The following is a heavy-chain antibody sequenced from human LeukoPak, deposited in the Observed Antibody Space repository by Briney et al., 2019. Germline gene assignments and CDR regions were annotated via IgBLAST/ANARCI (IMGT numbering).Heavy chain of an antibody. Sequence: PSETLSLTCTVSGGSLSTYYWSWLRQPPGKGLEWIAHIYSSGITTYNPSLEGRLTISVDTSKSQISLKLSSVTAADTAVYYCARHSRGGTYPLDYWGQGTLVIASS. CDR2: IYSSGIT. J-gene: IGHJ4*02. CDR1: GGSLSTYY. V-gene: IGHV4-59*08. CDR3: ARHSRGGTYPLDY. D-gene: IGHD1-26*01.